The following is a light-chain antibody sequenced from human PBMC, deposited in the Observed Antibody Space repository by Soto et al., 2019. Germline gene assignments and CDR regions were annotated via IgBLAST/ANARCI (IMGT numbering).Light chain of an antibody. V-gene: IGKV1-5*01. Sequence: DIQMTQSPSTLSASVGDRVSITCRASQRVNTCLAWYQQKPGKAPTLLIYDASSLQSGVPSRFSGSGSGTEFTLTISSLHPDDFATYYCQQYQIDWTFGQGTKVDIK. J-gene: IGKJ1*01. CDR1: QRVNTC. CDR3: QQYQIDWT. CDR2: DAS.